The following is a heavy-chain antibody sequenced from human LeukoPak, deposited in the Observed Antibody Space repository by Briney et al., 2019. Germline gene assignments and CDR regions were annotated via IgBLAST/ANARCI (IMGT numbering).Heavy chain of an antibody. V-gene: IGHV4-30-2*01. Sequence: SQTPSLTCTVSGGSISSGGYYWSWIRQPPGKGLEWIGYIYHSGSTHYNPSLKSRVTISVGRSKNQFSLKLSSVTAADTAVYYCARDGGSYRRYFDLWGRGTLVTVSS. CDR3: ARDGGSYRRYFDL. D-gene: IGHD1-26*01. CDR2: IYHSGST. J-gene: IGHJ2*01. CDR1: GGSISSGGYY.